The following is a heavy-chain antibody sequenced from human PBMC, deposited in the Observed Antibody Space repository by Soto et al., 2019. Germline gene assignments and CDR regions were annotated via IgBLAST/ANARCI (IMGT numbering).Heavy chain of an antibody. D-gene: IGHD3-9*01. CDR3: ARGGGRLYYDMLTGYYVPTFDY. J-gene: IGHJ4*02. V-gene: IGHV4-61*01. CDR1: GGSVRSSSYY. CDR2: IYYSGST. Sequence: SETLSLTCTVSGGSVRSSSYYWSWIRQPPGKGLEWIGYIYYSGSTNYNPSLKSRVTISVDTSKNQFSLKLSSVTAADTAVYYCARGGGRLYYDMLTGYYVPTFDYWGQGTLVTVSS.